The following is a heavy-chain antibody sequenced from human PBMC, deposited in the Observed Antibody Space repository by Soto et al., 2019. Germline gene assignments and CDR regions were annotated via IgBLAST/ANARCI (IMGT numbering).Heavy chain of an antibody. D-gene: IGHD3-22*01. Sequence: GGSLRLSCAASGFTFSNYGMHWVRQAPGKGLEWVALISYDGSNKYYADSVKGRFSISRDNSKNTLYMQMNSLRAEDTAVYYCAKGRYYYDSSGYFHYWGQGTLVTVSS. CDR1: GFTFSNYG. V-gene: IGHV3-30*18. J-gene: IGHJ4*02. CDR3: AKGRYYYDSSGYFHY. CDR2: ISYDGSNK.